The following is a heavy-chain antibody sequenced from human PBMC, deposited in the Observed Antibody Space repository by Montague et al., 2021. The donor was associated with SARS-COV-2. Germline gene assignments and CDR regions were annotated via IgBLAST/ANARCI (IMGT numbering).Heavy chain of an antibody. V-gene: IGHV4-59*01. Sequence: SETLSLTCNVSDDSMGGYYWSWIRQSPGKGLEWIGYLYYSGSTSINPSLRSRVTISADTSKNQFSLKMTSVTTADTAVYYCARDSGECSRTTCYRHYYYGLAAWGQGTTVTVSS. CDR3: ARDSGECSRTTCYRHYYYGLAA. CDR2: LYYSGST. J-gene: IGHJ6*02. CDR1: DDSMGGYY. D-gene: IGHD3-16*02.